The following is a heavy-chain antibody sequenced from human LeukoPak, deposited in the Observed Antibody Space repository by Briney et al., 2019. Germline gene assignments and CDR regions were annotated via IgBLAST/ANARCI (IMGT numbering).Heavy chain of an antibody. V-gene: IGHV4-4*07. CDR1: GGAISSYH. CDR3: ARDWGAQLWSDNWFDP. J-gene: IGHJ5*02. D-gene: IGHD5-18*01. CDR2: IYTSGST. Sequence: SETLSLTCTVSGGAISSYHWSWIRQPAGKGLEWIGRIYTSGSTNYNPSLKSRVTMSVDTSKNQFSLKLSSVTAADTAVYYCARDWGAQLWSDNWFDPWGQGTLVTVSS.